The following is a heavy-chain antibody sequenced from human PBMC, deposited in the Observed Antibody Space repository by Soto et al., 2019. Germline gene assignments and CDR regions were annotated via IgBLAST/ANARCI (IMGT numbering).Heavy chain of an antibody. CDR3: AKDIKNRRAVAGYFDY. Sequence: PGGSLRLSCAASGFTFDDYAMHWVRQAPGKGLEWVSGISWNSGSIGYADSVKGRFTISRDNAKNSLYLQMNSLRAEDTALYYCAKDIKNRRAVAGYFDYWGQGTLVTVSS. V-gene: IGHV3-9*01. CDR2: ISWNSGSI. D-gene: IGHD6-19*01. CDR1: GFTFDDYA. J-gene: IGHJ4*02.